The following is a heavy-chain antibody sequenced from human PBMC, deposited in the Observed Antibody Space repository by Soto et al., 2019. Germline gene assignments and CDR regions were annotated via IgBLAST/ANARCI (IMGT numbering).Heavy chain of an antibody. CDR1: GYTLTELS. J-gene: IGHJ4*02. D-gene: IGHD2-2*01. CDR3: ATLPRTIERTPAAIWSFDS. V-gene: IGHV1-24*01. CDR2: LDAEDGET. Sequence: ASVKVSCKVSGYTLTELSMHWVRQAPGKGLEWMGGLDAEDGETIYAQKLQGRGTMTEDTSTDTAYMELSSLTSEDTAMYYCATLPRTIERTPAAIWSFDSWGQGTLVTVSS.